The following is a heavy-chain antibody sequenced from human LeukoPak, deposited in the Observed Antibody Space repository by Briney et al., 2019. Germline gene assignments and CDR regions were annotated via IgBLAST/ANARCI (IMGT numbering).Heavy chain of an antibody. CDR3: ARVYDSSGYYLPSFDY. Sequence: GASVKVSCKASGYTFTSYYMHWVRQAPGQGLEWMGWIDPNSGGTNYAQKFQGRVTMTRDTSISTAYMELSRLRSDDTAVYYCARVYDSSGYYLPSFDYWGQGTLVTVSS. CDR1: GYTFTSYY. D-gene: IGHD3-22*01. V-gene: IGHV1-2*02. CDR2: IDPNSGGT. J-gene: IGHJ4*02.